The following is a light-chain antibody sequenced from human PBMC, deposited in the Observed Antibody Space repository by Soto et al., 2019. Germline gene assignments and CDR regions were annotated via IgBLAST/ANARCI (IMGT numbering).Light chain of an antibody. CDR3: AAGDDGLGGPGV. V-gene: IGLV1-47*01. CDR2: RNN. CDR1: SSNIGSNY. Sequence: QSVLTQPPSASGTPGQRVTISCSGSSSNIGSNYVYWYQQLPGTAPKLLIYRNNQRPSGVPDRFSGSKAGTSASLAISGLRSEDEADYYCAAGDDGLGGPGVFGGGTPLTLL. J-gene: IGLJ2*01.